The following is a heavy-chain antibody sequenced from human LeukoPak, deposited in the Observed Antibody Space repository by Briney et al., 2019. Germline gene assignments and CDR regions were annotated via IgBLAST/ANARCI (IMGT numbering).Heavy chain of an antibody. V-gene: IGHV1-18*01. Sequence: SVKVSCKDSGYTFTSYGISWVRQAPAQALEWVGWINPHNGKTNNAQKHHGRVTITTDTPTNKPYIELRSQTSNDTAVHYLPCGYFDWLGVYCGEGDLGTVSS. D-gene: IGHD3-9*01. CDR1: GYTFTSYG. J-gene: IGHJ4*02. CDR2: INPHNGKT. CDR3: PCGYFDWLGVY.